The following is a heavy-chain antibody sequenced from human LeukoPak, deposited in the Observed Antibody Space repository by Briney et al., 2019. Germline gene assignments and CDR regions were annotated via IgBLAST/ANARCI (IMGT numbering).Heavy chain of an antibody. CDR3: AKDAVYPPYAPFGP. D-gene: IGHD2-2*01. J-gene: IGHJ5*02. CDR1: GFTVSSKY. CDR2: IYIGGST. Sequence: GGSLRLSCAASGFTVSSKYMSWVRQAPGRGLEWVSVIYIGGSTYYADSVKGRFTISRDNSKNTLYLQMNSLRAEDTAVYYCAKDAVYPPYAPFGPWGQGTLVTVSS. V-gene: IGHV3-53*01.